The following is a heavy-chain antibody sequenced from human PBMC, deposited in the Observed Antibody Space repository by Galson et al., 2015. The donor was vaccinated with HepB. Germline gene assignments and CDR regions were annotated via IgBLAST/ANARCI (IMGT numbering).Heavy chain of an antibody. J-gene: IGHJ4*02. D-gene: IGHD1-14*01. CDR1: GFTFSSSW. CDR3: ARGAGSN. Sequence: SLRLSCAASGFTFSSSWMTWFRQAPGKGLEWVANIKQDGSSKYYVDSVKGRFTVSRDNAKNSVYLEMSNLRADDTAVYHCARGAGSNWGPGTLVTVSS. CDR2: IKQDGSSK. V-gene: IGHV3-7*04.